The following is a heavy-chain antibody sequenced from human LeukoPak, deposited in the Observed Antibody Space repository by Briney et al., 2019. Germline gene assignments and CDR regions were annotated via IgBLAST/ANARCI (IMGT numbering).Heavy chain of an antibody. V-gene: IGHV4-39*07. J-gene: IGHJ4*02. CDR2: MFYSGST. CDR3: AKPPSLTNSGWYRFDY. Sequence: SETLSLTCTVSGGSISSSSSYWGWIRQPPGRGLEWIGNMFYSGSTYYNPSLESRVTMSIDTAKNQFSLRLSSVTAADTAVYYCAKPPSLTNSGWYRFDYWGQGILVTVSS. D-gene: IGHD6-19*01. CDR1: GGSISSSSSY.